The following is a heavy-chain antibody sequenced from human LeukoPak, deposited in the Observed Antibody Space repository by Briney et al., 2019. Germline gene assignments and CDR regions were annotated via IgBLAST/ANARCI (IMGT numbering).Heavy chain of an antibody. J-gene: IGHJ4*02. CDR2: INHSGSS. Sequence: SETLSLTCAVYGGSFSGYYWSWIRQPPGKGLEWIGEINHSGSSNYNPSLKTRVTISVDTSKNQFSLKLSSVTAADTAVYYCGRRGVLFGELSAYYLDYWLRGTLLSVPS. D-gene: IGHD3-10*01. CDR1: GGSFSGYY. CDR3: GRRGVLFGELSAYYLDY. V-gene: IGHV4-34*01.